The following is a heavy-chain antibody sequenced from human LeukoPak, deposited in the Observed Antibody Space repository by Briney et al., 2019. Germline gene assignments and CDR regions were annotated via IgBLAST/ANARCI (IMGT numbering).Heavy chain of an antibody. V-gene: IGHV4-39*01. J-gene: IGHJ5*02. CDR2: VSHDGIT. CDR3: ARHTIFCSFINCSPFDP. Sequence: SETLSLTCTGSGGSINSALYYWAWIRPTPEQQLGWFWSVSHDGITKYSPSLGGRVSLSADTSKNAFFMEVHSVTAADSAMYYCARHTIFCSFINCSPFDPWGQGTLVTVSS. D-gene: IGHD3-3*01. CDR1: GGSINSALYY.